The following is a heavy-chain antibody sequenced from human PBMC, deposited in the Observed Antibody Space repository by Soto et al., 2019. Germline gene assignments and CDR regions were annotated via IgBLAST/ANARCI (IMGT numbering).Heavy chain of an antibody. J-gene: IGHJ5*02. Sequence: SQTLSLTCAISGDSVSSNSAAWNWIRQSPSRGLEWLGRTYYRSKWYNDYAVSVKSRITINPDTSKNQFSLQLNSVTPEDTAVYYCARDMGIAARGRLRRFDPWGQGTLVTVSS. V-gene: IGHV6-1*01. CDR3: ARDMGIAARGRLRRFDP. CDR2: TYYRSKWYN. CDR1: GDSVSSNSAA. D-gene: IGHD6-6*01.